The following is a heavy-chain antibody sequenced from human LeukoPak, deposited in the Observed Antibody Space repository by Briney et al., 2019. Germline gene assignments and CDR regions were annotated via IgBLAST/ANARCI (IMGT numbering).Heavy chain of an antibody. D-gene: IGHD2-21*01. CDR3: AKEFNRGLPDY. Sequence: GGSLRLSCSASGFTFSTYGMHWVRQAPGKGLEWVAVISYDGSNEYYADSVKGRFTISRDNSKNTLYLQMSSLRAEDTAVYYCAKEFNRGLPDYWGQGTLVTVPS. CDR2: ISYDGSNE. CDR1: GFTFSTYG. J-gene: IGHJ4*02. V-gene: IGHV3-30*18.